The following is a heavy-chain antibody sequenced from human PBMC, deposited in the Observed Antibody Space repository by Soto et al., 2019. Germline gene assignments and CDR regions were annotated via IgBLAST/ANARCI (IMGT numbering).Heavy chain of an antibody. Sequence: SVKVSCKASGGTFSSYAISWVRQAPGQGLEWMGGIIPIFGTANYAQKFQGRVTITADESTSTAYMELSSLRSEDTAVYYCARVGYYDSSGYYGAFDIWGQGTMVTGSS. CDR3: ARVGYYDSSGYYGAFDI. V-gene: IGHV1-69*13. CDR1: GGTFSSYA. D-gene: IGHD3-22*01. J-gene: IGHJ3*02. CDR2: IIPIFGTA.